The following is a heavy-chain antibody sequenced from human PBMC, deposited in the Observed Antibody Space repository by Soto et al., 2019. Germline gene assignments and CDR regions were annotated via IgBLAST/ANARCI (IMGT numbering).Heavy chain of an antibody. CDR2: TYYRSKWYN. Sequence: QSQTLSLPCAISGDSVSSNSAAWNWIRQSPSRGLEWLGRTYYRSKWYNDYAVSVKSRITINPDTSKNQFSLQLNSVTPEDTAVYYCARDVVSGLIDYYYYYMDVWGKGTTVTVSS. D-gene: IGHD2-2*01. CDR1: GDSVSSNSAA. J-gene: IGHJ6*03. CDR3: ARDVVSGLIDYYYYYMDV. V-gene: IGHV6-1*01.